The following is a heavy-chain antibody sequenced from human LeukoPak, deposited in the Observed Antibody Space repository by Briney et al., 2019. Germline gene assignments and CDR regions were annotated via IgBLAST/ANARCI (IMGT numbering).Heavy chain of an antibody. D-gene: IGHD2-2*03. CDR2: IKSDGSAT. V-gene: IGHV3-74*01. CDR3: AMDINGDLFHV. CDR1: EFSFSSYW. J-gene: IGHJ4*02. Sequence: PGGSLRLSCAGSEFSFSSYWMHWVRQPPEKGLEWVFSIKSDGSATAYADSVKGRFSMSTDSAKYTASLHMISLRVEDTAMYYCAMDINGDLFHVWGQGTPVTVSS.